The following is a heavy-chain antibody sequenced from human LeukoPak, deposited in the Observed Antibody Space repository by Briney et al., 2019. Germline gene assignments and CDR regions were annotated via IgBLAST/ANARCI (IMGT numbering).Heavy chain of an antibody. D-gene: IGHD2-8*01. J-gene: IGHJ5*02. Sequence: ASVKVSCKASGYTFTSYGISWVRQAPGQGLEWMGWISAYNGNTNYAQKLQGRVTMTTDTSTSTAYMELRSLRSDDTAVHYCARTREVYAINWFDPWGQGTLVTVSS. CDR1: GYTFTSYG. V-gene: IGHV1-18*01. CDR3: ARTREVYAINWFDP. CDR2: ISAYNGNT.